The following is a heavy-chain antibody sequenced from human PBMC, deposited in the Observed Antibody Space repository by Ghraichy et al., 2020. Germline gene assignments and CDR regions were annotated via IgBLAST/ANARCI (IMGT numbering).Heavy chain of an antibody. J-gene: IGHJ3*02. CDR1: GGSISGYY. CDR2: IHYSGST. CDR3: ARYMVRGVLDAFDI. Sequence: SETLSLTCTVSGGSISGYYWSWIRQPPGKGLEWIGYIHYSGSTNYNPSLKSRLTISLDTSKNQFSLKLSSVTAADTAVYYCARYMVRGVLDAFDIWGQGTMVTVSS. D-gene: IGHD3-10*01. V-gene: IGHV4-59*01.